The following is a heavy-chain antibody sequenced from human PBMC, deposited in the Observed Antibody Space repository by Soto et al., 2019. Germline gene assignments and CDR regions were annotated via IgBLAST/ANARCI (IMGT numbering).Heavy chain of an antibody. Sequence: VASVKVSCKASGGTLSSYAISWVRQAPGQGLEWMGGIIPIFGTANYAQKFQGRVTITADESTTTAYMELSSLRSEDTAVYYCAREDMATIKDYYSYGMDVWGQGTTVTVSS. CDR3: AREDMATIKDYYSYGMDV. CDR2: IIPIFGTA. J-gene: IGHJ6*02. V-gene: IGHV1-69*13. D-gene: IGHD5-12*01. CDR1: GGTLSSYA.